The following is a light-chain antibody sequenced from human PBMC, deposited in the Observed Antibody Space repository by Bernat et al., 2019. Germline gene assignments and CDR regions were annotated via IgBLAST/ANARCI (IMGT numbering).Light chain of an antibody. CDR3: AVWDDSLSAWV. CDR1: SSNIGSNS. V-gene: IGLV1-47*02. CDR2: SNN. J-gene: IGLJ3*02. Sequence: QSVLTQPPSASGTPGQRVTISCSGSSSNIGSNSVYWYQELPGTAPKLLIYSNNKRPSGVPDRFSGSKSGTSASLAISWLRSEDETDYYCAVWDDSLSAWVFGGGTKLTVL.